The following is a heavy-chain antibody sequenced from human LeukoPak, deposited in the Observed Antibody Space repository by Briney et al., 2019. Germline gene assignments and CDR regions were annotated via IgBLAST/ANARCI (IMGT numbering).Heavy chain of an antibody. CDR2: IYYSGST. CDR3: ARDQSRIYYDILTGQTYNFDY. J-gene: IGHJ4*02. V-gene: IGHV4-39*07. CDR1: GGSISSSSYY. Sequence: SETLSLTCTVSGGSISSSSYYWGWIRQPPGKGLEWIGSIYYSGSTYYNPSLKSRVTISVDTSKNQFSLKLSSVTAADTAVYYCARDQSRIYYDILTGQTYNFDYWGQGTLVTVSS. D-gene: IGHD3-9*01.